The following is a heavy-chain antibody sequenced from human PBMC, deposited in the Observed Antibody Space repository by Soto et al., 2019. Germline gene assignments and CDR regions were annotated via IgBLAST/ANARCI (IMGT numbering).Heavy chain of an antibody. CDR1: GFTFSSYA. D-gene: IGHD1-26*01. CDR3: ARRGSGSYYDY. Sequence: EVQLLESGGGLVQPGGSLRLSCAASGFTFSSYAMSWVRQAPGKGLERVSVISGSGGSTYYADSVKGRFTISRDNSKNTLNLQMNSRRAEDTAVYYCARRGSGSYYDYWGQGTLVTVSS. V-gene: IGHV3-23*01. CDR2: ISGSGGST. J-gene: IGHJ4*02.